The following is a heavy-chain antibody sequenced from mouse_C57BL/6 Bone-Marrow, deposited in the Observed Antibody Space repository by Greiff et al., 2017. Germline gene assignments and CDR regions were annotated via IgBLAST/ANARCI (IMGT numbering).Heavy chain of an antibody. CDR2: ISSGGSTI. J-gene: IGHJ3*01. D-gene: IGHD6-1*01. Sequence: EVKLVESGGGLVKPGGSLKLSCAASGFTFSDYGMHWVRQAQEKGLEWVAYISSGGSTIYYADTVKGRFTISRDNAKNPQYLQMTSLRSEDTAIYYCARGAGQAWFAYWCQGTLVTVSA. CDR3: ARGAGQAWFAY. V-gene: IGHV5-17*01. CDR1: GFTFSDYG.